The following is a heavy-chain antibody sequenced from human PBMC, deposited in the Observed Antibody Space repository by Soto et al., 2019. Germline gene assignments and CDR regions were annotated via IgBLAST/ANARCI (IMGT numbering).Heavy chain of an antibody. CDR3: ASSRYYDSSGYPGAFEI. CDR2: MNPKSGGT. CDR1: GYTFSGYY. Sequence: ASVKVSCKASGYTFSGYYTHWVRQAPGQGLEWMGWMNPKSGGTYFAQKFQGRVTLTRDTSISTAYMELSRLRSEDTAVYYCASSRYYDSSGYPGAFEIWGQGTMVTVSS. D-gene: IGHD3-22*01. J-gene: IGHJ3*02. V-gene: IGHV1-2*02.